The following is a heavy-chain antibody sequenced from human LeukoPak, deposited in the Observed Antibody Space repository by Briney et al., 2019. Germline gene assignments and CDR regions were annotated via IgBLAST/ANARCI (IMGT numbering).Heavy chain of an antibody. CDR2: IYYSGST. CDR1: GGSISSYY. Sequence: SETLSLTCTVSGGSISSYYWSWIRQPLGKGLEWIGYIYYSGSTNYNPSLKSRVTISVDTSKNQFSLKLSSVTAADTAVYYCASLSSGWDFDPWGQGTLVTVSS. J-gene: IGHJ5*02. D-gene: IGHD6-19*01. CDR3: ASLSSGWDFDP. V-gene: IGHV4-59*08.